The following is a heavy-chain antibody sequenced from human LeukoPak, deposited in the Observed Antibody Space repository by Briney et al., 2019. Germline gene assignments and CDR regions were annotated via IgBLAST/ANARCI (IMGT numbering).Heavy chain of an antibody. CDR1: GFTFSSYW. Sequence: GGSRRLSCAASGFTFSSYWMSCVRQAPGKGLEWEANIKQDGSEKYYVDSVKGRFTISRDNAKNSLYLQMNSLRDENTAVYYCARDDCSSISCYHNWFDPWGQGTLVTVSS. J-gene: IGHJ5*02. CDR3: ARDDCSSISCYHNWFDP. D-gene: IGHD2-2*01. V-gene: IGHV3-7*01. CDR2: IKQDGSEK.